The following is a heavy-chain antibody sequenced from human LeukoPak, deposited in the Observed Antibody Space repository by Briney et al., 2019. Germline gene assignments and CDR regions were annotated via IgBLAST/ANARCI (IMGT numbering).Heavy chain of an antibody. CDR2: LYYTGST. CDR1: GGSISGNY. CDR3: ARLLDYDVSGYPDTFDI. V-gene: IGHV4-59*01. D-gene: IGHD3-22*01. Sequence: PSETLSLTCTVSGGSISGNYWSWIRQPAGKGLEWIGYLYYTGSTRYNPSLQSRVTISGDTSKNHFSLTLSSLSAADTAVYYCARLLDYDVSGYPDTFDIWGQGTMVTLSS. J-gene: IGHJ3*02.